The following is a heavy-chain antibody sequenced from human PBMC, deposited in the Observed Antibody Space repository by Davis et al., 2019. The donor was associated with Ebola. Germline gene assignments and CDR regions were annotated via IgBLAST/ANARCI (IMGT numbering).Heavy chain of an antibody. CDR1: GFTFSNYA. V-gene: IGHV3-23*01. CDR2: ISGSGGST. D-gene: IGHD3-9*01. J-gene: IGHJ4*02. CDR3: CADILAGYYGQAGDY. Sequence: GESLKISCAASGFTFSNYAMSWVRQAPGKGLEWVSAISGSGGSTYYADSVKGRFTISSDNSKNTLFLQMNSLRAEEPAVYYCCADILAGYYGQAGDYWGQGTLVTVSS.